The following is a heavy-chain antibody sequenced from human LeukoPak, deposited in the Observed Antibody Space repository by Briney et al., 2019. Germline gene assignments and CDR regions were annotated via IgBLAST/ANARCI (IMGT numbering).Heavy chain of an antibody. D-gene: IGHD2-2*01. Sequence: ASVKVSCKASGGTFSSYAISWVRQAPGQGLEWMGGIIPIFGTANYAQKFQGRVTITADKSTSTAYMELSSLRSEDTAVYYCAREKGYGCSSTSCYDGGNWFDPWGQGTLVTVSS. J-gene: IGHJ5*02. CDR2: IIPIFGTA. CDR3: AREKGYGCSSTSCYDGGNWFDP. CDR1: GGTFSSYA. V-gene: IGHV1-69*06.